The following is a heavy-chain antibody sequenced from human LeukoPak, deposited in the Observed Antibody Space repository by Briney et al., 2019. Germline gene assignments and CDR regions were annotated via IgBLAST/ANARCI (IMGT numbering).Heavy chain of an antibody. CDR3: AKEARVGYCGGDCYRGHFDH. V-gene: IGHV3-7*03. CDR1: GFTFSSSW. Sequence: PGESLRLSCAASGFTFSSSWMSWVRQDPGKGLEWVANIKQDGGEKYYVDSVKGRFTISRDNAKNSLYLQMNSLRAEDTAVYYCAKEARVGYCGGDCYRGHFDHWGQGTLVTVSS. J-gene: IGHJ4*02. CDR2: IKQDGGEK. D-gene: IGHD2-21*02.